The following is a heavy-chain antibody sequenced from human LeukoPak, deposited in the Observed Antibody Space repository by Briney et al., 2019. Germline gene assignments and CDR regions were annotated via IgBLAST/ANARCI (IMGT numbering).Heavy chain of an antibody. V-gene: IGHV3-23*01. CDR2: ISGSGGAT. D-gene: IGHD5-18*01. CDR3: AKNDGYRYGRNYGMDV. Sequence: GGSLRLSCAASGFTFSSYGMSWVRQAPGQGLEWVSGISGSGGATYYAGSVQGRFTMSRDNSKNTLYLQMNSLRADDTAIYYCAKNDGYRYGRNYGMDVCGQGTTVTVSS. J-gene: IGHJ6*02. CDR1: GFTFSSYG.